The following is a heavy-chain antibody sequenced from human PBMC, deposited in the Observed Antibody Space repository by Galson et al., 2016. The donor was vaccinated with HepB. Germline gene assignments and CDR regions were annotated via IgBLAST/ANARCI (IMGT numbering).Heavy chain of an antibody. V-gene: IGHV3-13*01. Sequence: SLRLSCAASGFTFSTYDMHWVRQPTGKGLEWVSAIGIAGDTYYSASVKGRFTISRENAKNSLYLQMNSLRAEDTALYYCVRGNWNYGYFWGQGTLVTVSS. J-gene: IGHJ4*02. CDR3: VRGNWNYGYF. CDR2: IGIAGDT. CDR1: GFTFSTYD. D-gene: IGHD1-7*01.